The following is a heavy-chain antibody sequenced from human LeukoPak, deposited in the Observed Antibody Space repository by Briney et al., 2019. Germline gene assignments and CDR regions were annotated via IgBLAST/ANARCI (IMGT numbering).Heavy chain of an antibody. CDR3: AREGGGSYYDSSGYSSRNWFDP. CDR2: IIPILGIA. CDR1: GGTFSSYA. V-gene: IGHV1-69*04. Sequence: GASVKVSCKASGGTFSSYAISWVRQAPGQGLEWMGRIIPILGIANYAQKFQGRVRITADKSTSTAYMELSSPRSEDTAVYYCAREGGGSYYDSSGYSSRNWFDPWGQGTLVTVSS. J-gene: IGHJ5*02. D-gene: IGHD3-22*01.